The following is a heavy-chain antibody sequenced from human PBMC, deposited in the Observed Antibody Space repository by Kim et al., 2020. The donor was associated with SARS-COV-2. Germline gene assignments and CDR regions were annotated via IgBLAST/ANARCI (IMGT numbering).Heavy chain of an antibody. Sequence: SYDGSNNSYADSVKGRFTISRDNSKNTLYLQMNSLRAEDTAVYYCASEKYWGQGTLVTVSS. J-gene: IGHJ4*02. V-gene: IGHV3-30*01. CDR2: SYDGSNN. CDR3: ASEKY.